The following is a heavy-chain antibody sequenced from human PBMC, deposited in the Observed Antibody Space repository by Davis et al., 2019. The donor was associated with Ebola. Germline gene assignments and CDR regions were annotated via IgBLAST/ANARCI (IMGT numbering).Heavy chain of an antibody. D-gene: IGHD3-3*01. CDR3: ARLLYYDFWSGYSRNRGYFDY. Sequence: SETLSLTCAVYGGSFSGYYWSCIRQPPGKGLEWIGEINHSGSTNYNPSLKSRVTISVDTSKNQLSLKLSSVTAADTAVYYCARLLYYDFWSGYSRNRGYFDYWGQGTLVTVSS. CDR2: INHSGST. V-gene: IGHV4-34*01. CDR1: GGSFSGYY. J-gene: IGHJ4*02.